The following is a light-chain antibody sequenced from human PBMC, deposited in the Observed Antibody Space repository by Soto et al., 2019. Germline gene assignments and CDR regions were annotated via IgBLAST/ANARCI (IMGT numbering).Light chain of an antibody. CDR1: QDIRTS. Sequence: DIQMTQSPPSLSASVGARVSITCQASQDIRTSLSWFQQNPGRAPRLLIYGASYLESGVPSRFRGSGSGTDFTFTISSLQPEDIATYYCQHYHNLPPFTFGPGTRVDVK. V-gene: IGKV1-33*01. CDR3: QHYHNLPPFT. CDR2: GAS. J-gene: IGKJ3*01.